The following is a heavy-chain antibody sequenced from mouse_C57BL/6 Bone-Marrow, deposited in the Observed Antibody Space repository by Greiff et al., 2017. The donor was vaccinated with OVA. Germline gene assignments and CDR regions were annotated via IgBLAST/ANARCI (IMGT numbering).Heavy chain of an antibody. J-gene: IGHJ3*01. Sequence: QVQLQQPGAELVKPGASVKMSCKASGYTFTSYWITWVKQRPGQGLEWIGDIYPGSGSTNYNEKFKSKATLTVDTSSSTAYMQLSSLTSEDSAVYYCARSPPSTGSGFAYWGQGTLVTVSA. V-gene: IGHV1-55*01. CDR1: GYTFTSYW. CDR3: ARSPPSTGSGFAY. D-gene: IGHD4-1*02. CDR2: IYPGSGST.